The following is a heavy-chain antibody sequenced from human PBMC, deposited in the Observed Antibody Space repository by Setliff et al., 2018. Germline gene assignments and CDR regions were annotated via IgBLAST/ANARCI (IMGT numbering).Heavy chain of an antibody. J-gene: IGHJ6*04. Sequence: PGGSLRLSCAASGFTFSSYAMHWVRQAPGKGLEWVAVISYDGSNKYYADSVKGRFTISRDNSKNTLYLQMNSLRAEDTAVYYCARGVFPDVWGKGTTVTVSS. CDR3: ARGVFPDV. CDR1: GFTFSSYA. D-gene: IGHD2-21*01. V-gene: IGHV3-30*04. CDR2: ISYDGSNK.